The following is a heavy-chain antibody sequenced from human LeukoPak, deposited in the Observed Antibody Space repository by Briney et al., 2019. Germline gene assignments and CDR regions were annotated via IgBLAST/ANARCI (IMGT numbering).Heavy chain of an antibody. V-gene: IGHV4-61*08. J-gene: IGHJ4*02. Sequence: KPSETLSLTCAVSGGSISSGGYSWSWIRQPPGKGLEWIGHIYYSGSTNYNPSLKSRVTISVDTSKNQFSLKLSSVTAADTAVYYCARVSPGGSCYDYWGQGTLVTVSS. D-gene: IGHD2-15*01. CDR2: IYYSGST. CDR1: GGSISSGGYS. CDR3: ARVSPGGSCYDY.